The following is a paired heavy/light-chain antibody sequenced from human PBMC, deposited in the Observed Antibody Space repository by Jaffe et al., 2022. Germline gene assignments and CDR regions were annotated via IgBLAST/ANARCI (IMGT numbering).Light chain of an antibody. CDR2: AAS. Sequence: DIQLTQSPSFLSASVGDRVTITCRASQGINSYLAWYQQKPGKAPNLLIYAASTLQSGVPSRFSGSGSGTEFTLTITSLQPEDFATYYCQQLNSYPRTFGGGTEVEIK. V-gene: IGKV1-9*01. J-gene: IGKJ4*01. CDR3: QQLNSYPRT. CDR1: QGINSY.
Heavy chain of an antibody. V-gene: IGHV1-3*01. D-gene: IGHD4-4*01. Sequence: QVQLVQSGAEVKKPGASVKVSCKASGYTFTSYAMHWVRQAPGQRLEWMGWINAGNGNTKYSQKFQGRVTISTDTSALTAYMELSSLRSEDTAVYYCARDIGNDYSNYDYFDYWGQGTLVTVSS. CDR2: INAGNGNT. CDR1: GYTFTSYA. J-gene: IGHJ4*02. CDR3: ARDIGNDYSNYDYFDY.